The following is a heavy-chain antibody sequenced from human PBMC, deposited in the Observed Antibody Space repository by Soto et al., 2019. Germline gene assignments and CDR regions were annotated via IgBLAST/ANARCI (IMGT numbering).Heavy chain of an antibody. CDR2: IYYTGST. J-gene: IGHJ4*02. CDR3: AGEPDSQGLFDY. CDR1: SGSIRSYY. D-gene: IGHD2-15*01. Sequence: SETLSLTCSVSSGSIRSYYWSWIRQPPGKEMEWIGYIYYTGSTNYNPSLKSRVSLSMDMSKSQFSLKLSSVTAADTAVYYCAGEPDSQGLFDYWGQGTLVTVSS. V-gene: IGHV4-59*01.